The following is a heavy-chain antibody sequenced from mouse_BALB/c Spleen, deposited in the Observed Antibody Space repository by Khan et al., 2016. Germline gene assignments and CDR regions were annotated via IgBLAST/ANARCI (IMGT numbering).Heavy chain of an antibody. V-gene: IGHV14-3*02. CDR3: ARMYYGDY. CDR2: IDPPNDNT. D-gene: IGHD1-1*01. Sequence: VQLKESGAELVKPGASVKLSCTASGFSIQDTYIHWVRQRPEQGLDWIGRIDPPNDNTKYDPKFQGKATLTADTSSNTAYLQLNSLTYEDTAVYYCARMYYGDYWGQGTTLTVSS. J-gene: IGHJ2*01. CDR1: GFSIQDTY.